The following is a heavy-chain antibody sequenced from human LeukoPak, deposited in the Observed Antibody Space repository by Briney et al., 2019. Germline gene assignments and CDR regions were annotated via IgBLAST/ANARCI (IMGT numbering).Heavy chain of an antibody. CDR3: VRDYRINDWYYFDY. Sequence: GGSLRLSCVASGFTFSSRDWMTWVRQAPGKGLEWVANIKQDGSEKNYVDSVKGRFTISRDNAKNSVDLQMNSLRVEDTAVYYCVRDYRINDWYYFDYWGQGTLVTVSS. D-gene: IGHD3-9*01. J-gene: IGHJ4*02. CDR2: IKQDGSEK. V-gene: IGHV3-7*01. CDR1: GFTFSSRDW.